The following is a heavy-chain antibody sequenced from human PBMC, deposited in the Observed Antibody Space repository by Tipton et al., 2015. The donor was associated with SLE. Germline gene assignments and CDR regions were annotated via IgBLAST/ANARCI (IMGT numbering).Heavy chain of an antibody. CDR1: GGSISGYY. CDR2: IYTSGST. V-gene: IGHV4-4*08. Sequence: TLSLTCTVSGGSISGYYWGWIRQPPGKGLEWIGYIYTSGSTNYNPSLKSRVTISVDTSKNQFSLKLSSVTAADTAVYYCVVCSPSSCSYFDYWGQGTLVTVSS. D-gene: IGHD2-2*01. CDR3: VVCSPSSCSYFDY. J-gene: IGHJ4*02.